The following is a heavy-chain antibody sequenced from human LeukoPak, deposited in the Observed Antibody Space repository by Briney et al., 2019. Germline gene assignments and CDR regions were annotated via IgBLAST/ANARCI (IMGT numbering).Heavy chain of an antibody. CDR2: INHSGST. D-gene: IGHD3-3*02. V-gene: IGHV4-34*01. Sequence: SETLSLTCAVYGGSFSGYYWSWIRQPPGKGLEWIGEINHSGSTNCNPSLKSRVTISVDTSKNQFSLKLSSVTAADTAVYYCARAFYPGYYSYMAVWGKGTTVTVSS. CDR1: GGSFSGYY. CDR3: ARAFYPGYYSYMAV. J-gene: IGHJ6*03.